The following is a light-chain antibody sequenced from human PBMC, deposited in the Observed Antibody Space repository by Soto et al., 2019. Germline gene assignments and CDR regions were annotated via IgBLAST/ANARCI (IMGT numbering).Light chain of an antibody. CDR1: QSLSSSY. J-gene: IGKJ5*01. Sequence: IVLLKPSDNLTLSPGARATVSGMSCQSLSSSYFAWYQHKPGQGPRLLIYGAFTRATCIPDRFSGSGCGTDFTLTISRREQKDIAVYYCQPHDTWITFGEGTRLEIK. CDR2: GAF. CDR3: QPHDTWIT. V-gene: IGKV3-20*01.